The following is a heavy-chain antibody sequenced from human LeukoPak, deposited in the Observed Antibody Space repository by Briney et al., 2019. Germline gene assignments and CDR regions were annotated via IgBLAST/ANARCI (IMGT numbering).Heavy chain of an antibody. Sequence: SETLSLTCTVSGGSISSYYWSWIRQPPGKVLEWIGYIYYSGSTNYNPSLKSRVTISVDTSKNQFSLKLSSVTAADTAVYYCARGAYDFWSGPTPPGVWGKGTTVTVSS. J-gene: IGHJ6*04. D-gene: IGHD3-3*01. V-gene: IGHV4-59*01. CDR3: ARGAYDFWSGPTPPGV. CDR2: IYYSGST. CDR1: GGSISSYY.